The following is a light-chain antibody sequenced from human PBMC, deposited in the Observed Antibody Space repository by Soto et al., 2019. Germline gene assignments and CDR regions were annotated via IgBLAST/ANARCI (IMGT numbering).Light chain of an antibody. J-gene: IGKJ1*01. CDR2: GAS. CDR1: QSVDIN. CDR3: QQYGRSPWT. V-gene: IGKV3-20*01. Sequence: EIVLTQSPATLSVSPCEIVTLSCRASQSVDINLAWYQQKPGQAPRLLIFGASSRATGIPDRFSGSGSGTDFTLTISRLEHEDFAVYYCQQYGRSPWTFGQGTKVDIK.